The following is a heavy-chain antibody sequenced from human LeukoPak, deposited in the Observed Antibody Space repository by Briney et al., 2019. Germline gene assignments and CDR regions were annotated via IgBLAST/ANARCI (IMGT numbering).Heavy chain of an antibody. V-gene: IGHV3-53*01. CDR2: LYNGGNT. J-gene: IGHJ4*02. Sequence: RGSLRLSCAVSGFTVSSNHMSWVRQAPGKGLEWVSVLYNGGNTYYADSVKGRFTVSRDNSKNTLYLQMNSLRAEDTAVYYCARYDGGSGPFDYWGQGTLVTVSS. D-gene: IGHD3-10*01. CDR1: GFTVSSNH. CDR3: ARYDGGSGPFDY.